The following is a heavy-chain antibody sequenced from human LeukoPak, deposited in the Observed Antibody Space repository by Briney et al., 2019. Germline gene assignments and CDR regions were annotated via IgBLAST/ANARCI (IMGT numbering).Heavy chain of an antibody. D-gene: IGHD3-16*02. CDR2: INHSGST. Sequence: PFETLSLTCAVYGGSFSGYYWSWIRQPPGKGLEWTGEINHSGSTNYNPSLKSRVTISVDTSKNQFSLKLSSVTAADTAVYYCARGNYVWGSYRYHSSVIDYWGQGTLVTVSS. J-gene: IGHJ4*02. V-gene: IGHV4-34*01. CDR1: GGSFSGYY. CDR3: ARGNYVWGSYRYHSSVIDY.